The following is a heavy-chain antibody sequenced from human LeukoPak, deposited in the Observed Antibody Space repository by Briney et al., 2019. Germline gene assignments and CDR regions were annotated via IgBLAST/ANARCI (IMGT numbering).Heavy chain of an antibody. CDR3: ATDQSIAGPTTADY. D-gene: IGHD1-26*01. J-gene: IGHJ4*02. Sequence: VGSLRLSCAAAGFTFSRFWMHWVRQAPGKGLVWGSRMNTDGSHTIYADSVKGRFTISRDNAKNTLYLQMNSLRAEDTAVYYCATDQSIAGPTTADYWGQGTLVTVSS. V-gene: IGHV3-74*01. CDR2: MNTDGSHT. CDR1: GFTFSRFW.